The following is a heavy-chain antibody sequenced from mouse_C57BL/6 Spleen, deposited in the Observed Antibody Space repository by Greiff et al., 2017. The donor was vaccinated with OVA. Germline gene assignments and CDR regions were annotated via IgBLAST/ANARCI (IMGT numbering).Heavy chain of an antibody. J-gene: IGHJ1*03. CDR2: LDPSDSYT. CDR1: GYTFTSYW. D-gene: IGHD1-1*01. V-gene: IGHV1-69*01. Sequence: QVQLQQPGAELVMPGASVKLSCKASGYTFTSYWMHWVKQRPGQGLEWIGALDPSDSYTNYNQKFKGKSTLTVDKSSSTAYMQLSSLTSEDSAVYYCARARYYGSSNWYFDVWGTVTTVTVSS. CDR3: ARARYYGSSNWYFDV.